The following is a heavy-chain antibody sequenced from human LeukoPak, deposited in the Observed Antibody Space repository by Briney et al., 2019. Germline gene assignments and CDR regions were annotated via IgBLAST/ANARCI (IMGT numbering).Heavy chain of an antibody. CDR1: GFLFSNSW. V-gene: IGHV3-7*05. CDR2: INQDGSAK. CDR3: ARDSGYNAFDY. Sequence: GGSLRLSCADSGFLFSNSWMAWVRQAPGRGLEWLANINQDGSAKTCVDSVKGRFTIPRDNAKNSLYLQMNSLRAEDTAMYYCARDSGYNAFDYWGQGTLVTVSS. J-gene: IGHJ4*02. D-gene: IGHD5-12*01.